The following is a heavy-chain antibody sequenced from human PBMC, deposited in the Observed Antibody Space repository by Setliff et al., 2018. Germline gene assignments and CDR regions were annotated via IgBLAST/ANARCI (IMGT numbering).Heavy chain of an antibody. V-gene: IGHV4-39*07. Sequence: SETLSLTCTVSGGSISSSSYYWGWIRQPPGKGLEWIGYIYYSGNSNYDTNYNPSLKSRVTILSDTSKNQFSLILSSVTAADTAVYYCARGYYFDYWGQGTVVTVSS. CDR3: ARGYYFDY. J-gene: IGHJ4*02. CDR1: GGSISSSSYY. CDR2: IYYSGNSNYDT.